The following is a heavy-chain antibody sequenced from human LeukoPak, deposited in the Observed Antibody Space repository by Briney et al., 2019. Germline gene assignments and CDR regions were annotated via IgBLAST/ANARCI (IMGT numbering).Heavy chain of an antibody. J-gene: IGHJ4*02. Sequence: ASVKVSCKASGYTFTSYYMHWVRQAPGQGLEWMGIFNPSGGSTSYAQKFQGRVTMTRDTSTSTVYMELSSLRSEDTAVYYCARDQPHGGHFDYWGQGTLVTVSS. CDR2: FNPSGGST. V-gene: IGHV1-46*01. D-gene: IGHD4-23*01. CDR1: GYTFTSYY. CDR3: ARDQPHGGHFDY.